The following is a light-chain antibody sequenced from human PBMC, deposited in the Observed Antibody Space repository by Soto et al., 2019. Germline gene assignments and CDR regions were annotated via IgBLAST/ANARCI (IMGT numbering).Light chain of an antibody. CDR2: DVS. CDR1: SSDVGGYNY. J-gene: IGLJ2*01. Sequence: QSALTQPASVSGSPGQSITISCTGTSSDVGGYNYVSWYQQHPGKAPKLMIYDVSNRPSGVSTRFSGSKSGNTASLTISGLQAEDEANYYCRSYSSSTLVEFGGGTKVTVL. V-gene: IGLV2-14*01. CDR3: RSYSSSTLVE.